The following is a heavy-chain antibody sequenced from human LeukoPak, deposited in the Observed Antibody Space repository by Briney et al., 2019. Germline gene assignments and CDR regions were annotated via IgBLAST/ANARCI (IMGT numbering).Heavy chain of an antibody. J-gene: IGHJ3*02. D-gene: IGHD2-21*02. CDR2: IWYDGSNK. V-gene: IGHV3-33*01. CDR3: ARDQSPYCGGDCFGSRPSSAFDI. Sequence: PGGSLRLSCAASGFTFSSYGMHWVRQAPGKGLEWVAVIWYDGSNKYYADSVKGRFTISRDNSKNTLYLQMNSLRAEDTAVYYCARDQSPYCGGDCFGSRPSSAFDIWAKGQWSPSLQ. CDR1: GFTFSSYG.